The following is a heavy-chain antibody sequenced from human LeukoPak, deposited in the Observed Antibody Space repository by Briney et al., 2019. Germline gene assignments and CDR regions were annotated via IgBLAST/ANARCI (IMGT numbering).Heavy chain of an antibody. J-gene: IGHJ4*02. V-gene: IGHV1-24*01. D-gene: IGHD4-11*01. CDR3: AADPNAYSKFVY. Sequence: GASVKVSCKVSGYTLRELSIHWVQLVPGKGLEWMGGFDPEIDETIYAQKFRDRVTMTEATSSDTAYIELNSLRYEDTGIYLCAADPNAYSKFVYWGQGTLVTVSP. CDR1: GYTLRELS. CDR2: FDPEIDET.